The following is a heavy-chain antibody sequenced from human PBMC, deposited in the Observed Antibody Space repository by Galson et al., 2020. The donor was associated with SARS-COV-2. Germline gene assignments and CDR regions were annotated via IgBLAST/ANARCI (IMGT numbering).Heavy chain of an antibody. J-gene: IGHJ4*02. CDR1: GFTFSSYA. V-gene: IGHV3-30*04. CDR3: ARDSYSSGWYGGLFDY. CDR2: ISYDGSNK. Sequence: GGSLRLSCAASGFTFSSYAMHWVRQAPGKGLEWVAVISYDGSNKYYADSVKGRFTISRDNSKNTLYLQMNSLRAEDTAVYYCARDSYSSGWYGGLFDYGGQGTLVTFSS. D-gene: IGHD6-19*01.